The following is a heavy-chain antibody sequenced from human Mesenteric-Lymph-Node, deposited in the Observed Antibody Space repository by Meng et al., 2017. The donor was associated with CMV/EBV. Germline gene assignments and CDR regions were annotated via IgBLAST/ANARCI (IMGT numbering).Heavy chain of an antibody. D-gene: IGHD1-26*01. Sequence: GGSLRLSCAASGFTFSNYGMHWVRQAPGKGLEWVASISNGINVIYYADSVKGRFTISRDNAKNTLYLQMNSLRVEDTAVYYCARSGSYLAEYFQHWGQGTLVTVSS. CDR3: ARSGSYLAEYFQH. J-gene: IGHJ1*01. CDR2: ISNGINVI. CDR1: GFTFSNYG. V-gene: IGHV3-21*01.